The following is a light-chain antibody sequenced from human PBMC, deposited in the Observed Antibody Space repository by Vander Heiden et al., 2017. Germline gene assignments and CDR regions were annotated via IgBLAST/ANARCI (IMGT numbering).Light chain of an antibody. CDR1: QGISSD. Sequence: IHFTQSPSFLSASVGDRVTITCRASQGISSDLAWYQQKPGKAPKLLIYSASALQSGVPSRFSGSGSGTEFTLTINSLQAEDSATFYCVQHNDFPLTFGGGTKVEI. V-gene: IGKV1-9*01. CDR2: SAS. J-gene: IGKJ4*01. CDR3: VQHNDFPLT.